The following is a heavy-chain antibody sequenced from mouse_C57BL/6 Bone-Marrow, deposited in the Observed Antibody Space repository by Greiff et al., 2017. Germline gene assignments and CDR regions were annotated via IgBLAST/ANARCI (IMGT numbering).Heavy chain of an antibody. CDR3: ARGTYYDYPYYYAMDY. CDR1: GFTFSDYG. Sequence: EVHLVESGGGLVKPGGSLKLSCAASGFTFSDYGMHWVRQAPEKGLEWVAYISSGSSTIYYADTVKGRFTISRDNAKNTLFLQMTSLRSEDTAMYYCARGTYYDYPYYYAMDYWGQGTSVTVSS. V-gene: IGHV5-17*01. D-gene: IGHD2-4*01. J-gene: IGHJ4*01. CDR2: ISSGSSTI.